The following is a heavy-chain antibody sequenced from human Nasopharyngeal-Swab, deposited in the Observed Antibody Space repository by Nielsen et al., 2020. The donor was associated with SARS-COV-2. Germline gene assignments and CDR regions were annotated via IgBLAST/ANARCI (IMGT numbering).Heavy chain of an antibody. J-gene: IGHJ4*02. V-gene: IGHV4-39*07. CDR1: GASIGSSINY. CDR3: ARDESGDYLGLPFDY. Sequence: SETLSLTCTVSGASIGSSINYWGWIRQSPQKGLEWIGTVPYSGTANYNPSLNSRVTISVDTSKNQFSLKLISVTAADTAVYYCARDESGDYLGLPFDYWGQGTLVTVSS. CDR2: VPYSGTA. D-gene: IGHD4-17*01.